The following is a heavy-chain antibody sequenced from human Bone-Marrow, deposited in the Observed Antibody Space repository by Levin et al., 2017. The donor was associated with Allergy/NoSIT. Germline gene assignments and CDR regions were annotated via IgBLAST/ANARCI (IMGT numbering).Heavy chain of an antibody. D-gene: IGHD5-18*01. CDR3: ARNPWIQLWLPYGMDV. J-gene: IGHJ6*02. CDR1: GGSISNYY. CDR2: IYYSGST. Sequence: SETLSLTCTVSGGSISNYYWSWIRQPPGKGLEWIGYIYYSGSTNYNPSLKSRVTISVDTSKNQFSLKLSSVTAADTAVYYCARNPWIQLWLPYGMDVWGQGTTVTVSS. V-gene: IGHV4-59*01.